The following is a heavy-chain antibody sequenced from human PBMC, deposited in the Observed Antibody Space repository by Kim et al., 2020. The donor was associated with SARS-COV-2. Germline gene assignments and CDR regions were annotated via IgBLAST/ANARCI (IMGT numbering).Heavy chain of an antibody. CDR3: ARGTFQQGFDP. CDR2: INSSTADT. CDR1: GFTFSTYR. J-gene: IGHJ5*02. V-gene: IGHV3-21*01. Sequence: GGSLRLSCEASGFTFSTYRMNWVRQGPGKGLVWVSYINSSTADTHYADSVRGRFTISRDNAENTLHLQLNSLGVEDTAIYYCARGTFQQGFDPWGQGTLVTVSS.